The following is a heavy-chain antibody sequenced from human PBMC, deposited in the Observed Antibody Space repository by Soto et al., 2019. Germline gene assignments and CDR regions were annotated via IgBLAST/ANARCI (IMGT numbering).Heavy chain of an antibody. J-gene: IGHJ6*02. CDR1: GGTFSSYA. D-gene: IGHD2-15*01. V-gene: IGHV1-69*13. Sequence: GASVKVSCKASGGTFSSYAISWVRQAPGQGLEWMGGIIPIFGTANYAQKFQGRVTITADESTSTAYMELSSLRSEDTAVYYCASTRSRISVDYYYGMDVWGQGTTVTVSS. CDR2: IIPIFGTA. CDR3: ASTRSRISVDYYYGMDV.